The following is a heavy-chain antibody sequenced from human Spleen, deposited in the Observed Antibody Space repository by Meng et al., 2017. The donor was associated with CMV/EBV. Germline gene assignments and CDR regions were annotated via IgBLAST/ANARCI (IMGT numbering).Heavy chain of an antibody. J-gene: IGHJ4*02. CDR2: VSGYNVNR. V-gene: IGHV1-18*01. CDR1: YA. Sequence: YALSWVRQAPGQGLEWMGWVSGYNVNRQYAQKFQDRVTMTTDTSTSTAYMELRSLRSDDTAVYYCARDYRAYYYDSSGSYPHLALDYWGQGTLVTVSS. D-gene: IGHD3-22*01. CDR3: ARDYRAYYYDSSGSYPHLALDY.